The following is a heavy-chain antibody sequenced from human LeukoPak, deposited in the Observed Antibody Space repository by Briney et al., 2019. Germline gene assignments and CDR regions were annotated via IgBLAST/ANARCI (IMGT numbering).Heavy chain of an antibody. CDR3: ARWDGVAAAGPDAFDI. J-gene: IGHJ3*02. Sequence: GGSLRLSCAASGFTFSSYWMSWVRQAPGKGLEWVANIKQDGSEKYYVDSVKGRFTISRDNAKNSLYLQMNSLRAEDTAVYYCARWDGVAAAGPDAFDIWGQGTMVTVSS. V-gene: IGHV3-7*01. CDR1: GFTFSSYW. D-gene: IGHD6-13*01. CDR2: IKQDGSEK.